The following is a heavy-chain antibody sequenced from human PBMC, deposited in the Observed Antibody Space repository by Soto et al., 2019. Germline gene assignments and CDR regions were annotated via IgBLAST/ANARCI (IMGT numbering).Heavy chain of an antibody. J-gene: IGHJ4*02. CDR2: IIPILGIA. CDR1: GGTFSSYT. D-gene: IGHD2-15*01. V-gene: IGHV1-69*04. CDR3: ARDRCSGGSCYSDYFDY. Sequence: SVKVSCKASGGTFSSYTISWVRQAPGQGLEWMGRIIPILGIANYAQKFQGRVTITADKSTSTAYMELSSLRSEDTAVYYCARDRCSGGSCYSDYFDYWGQGTLVTVSS.